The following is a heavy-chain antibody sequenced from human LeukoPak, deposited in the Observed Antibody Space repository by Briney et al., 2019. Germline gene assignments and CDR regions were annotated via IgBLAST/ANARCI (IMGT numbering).Heavy chain of an antibody. CDR3: AREGPNDYGDY. V-gene: IGHV1-46*01. D-gene: IGHD2-8*01. CDR1: GYTFISYY. Sequence: ASVTVSCKASGYTFISYYMHWVRQAPGQGLEWMGIINPSGGSTSYAQKFQGRVTMTRDTSTSTVYMELSSLRSEDTAVYYCAREGPNDYGDYWGQGTLVTVSS. CDR2: INPSGGST. J-gene: IGHJ4*02.